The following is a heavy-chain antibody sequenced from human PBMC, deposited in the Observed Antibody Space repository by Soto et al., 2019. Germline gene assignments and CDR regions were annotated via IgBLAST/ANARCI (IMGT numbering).Heavy chain of an antibody. D-gene: IGHD2-15*01. V-gene: IGHV5-51*01. J-gene: IGHJ3*02. CDR1: GYSFTSYW. CDR3: ARLLFRYCSGGSGRIVRAFDI. CDR2: IYPGDSDT. Sequence: PGESLKISCKGSGYSFTSYWIGWVRQMPGKGLEWMGIIYPGDSDTRYSPSFQGQVTISADKSISTAYLQWSSLKASDTAMYYCARLLFRYCSGGSGRIVRAFDIWGKGTMVTVS.